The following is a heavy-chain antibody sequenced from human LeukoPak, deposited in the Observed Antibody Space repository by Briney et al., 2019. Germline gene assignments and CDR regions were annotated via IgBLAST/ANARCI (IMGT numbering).Heavy chain of an antibody. CDR1: GFTFSSYS. CDR3: ARDRWSVAAGLIDY. CDR2: ISSSSSYI. D-gene: IGHD6-13*01. Sequence: GGSLRLSCAASGFTFSSYSMNWVRQAPGKGLEWVSSISSSSSYIYYADSVKGRFTISRDNAKNSLYLQMNSLRAEDTAVYYCARDRWSVAAGLIDYWGLGTLVTVSS. J-gene: IGHJ4*02. V-gene: IGHV3-21*01.